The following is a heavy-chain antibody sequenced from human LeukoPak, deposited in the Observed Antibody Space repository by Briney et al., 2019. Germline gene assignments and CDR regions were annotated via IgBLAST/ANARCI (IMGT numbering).Heavy chain of an antibody. CDR2: INTNTGNP. CDR1: GYTFTSYG. D-gene: IGHD6-19*01. J-gene: IGHJ3*02. V-gene: IGHV7-4-1*02. CDR3: ARARSGWTSDAFDI. Sequence: ASVKVSCKASGYTFTSYGISWVRQAPGQGLEWMGWINTNTGNPTYAQGFTGRFFISLDTSVSTAYLQFSSLKAEDTAVYYCARARSGWTSDAFDIWGQGTMVTVSS.